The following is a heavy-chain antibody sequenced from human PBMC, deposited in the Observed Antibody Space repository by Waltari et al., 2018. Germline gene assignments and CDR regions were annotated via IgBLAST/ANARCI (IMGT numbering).Heavy chain of an antibody. D-gene: IGHD3-3*01. J-gene: IGHJ5*02. CDR3: AHRQGRRITIFGVVIMGWFDP. CDR1: GFSLSTSGVG. V-gene: IGHV2-5*01. Sequence: QITLKESGPTLVKPTQTLTLTCTFSGFSLSTSGVGVGWIRQPPGKALEWLALIYWNDDKRYSPSLKSRLNITKDPSKNQVVLTMTNMDPVDTATYYCAHRQGRRITIFGVVIMGWFDPWGQGTLVTVSS. CDR2: IYWNDDK.